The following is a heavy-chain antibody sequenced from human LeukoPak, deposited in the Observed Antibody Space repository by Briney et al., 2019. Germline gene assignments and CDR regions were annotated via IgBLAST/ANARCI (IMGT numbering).Heavy chain of an antibody. D-gene: IGHD4-17*01. J-gene: IGHJ4*02. Sequence: ASVKISCKASGYTFTGYYMHWVRQAPGQGLEWMGLINPNSGGTNYAQKFQGRVTMTRDTTIRTAYMELSRVRSDDTAVYYCARVATVTTADYWGQGTLVTVPS. CDR2: INPNSGGT. CDR1: GYTFTGYY. CDR3: ARVATVTTADY. V-gene: IGHV1-2*06.